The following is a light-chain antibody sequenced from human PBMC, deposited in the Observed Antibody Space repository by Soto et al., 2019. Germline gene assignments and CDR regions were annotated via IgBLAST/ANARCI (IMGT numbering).Light chain of an antibody. V-gene: IGKV1-39*01. Sequence: IQMTQSPASLSASIGDTVTITCRASQNIERYLNWYQHKPGKAPQLLMFAGSNLETGVPSRFSGSGSGTDFTLTITSLQPEDFASYYCEQTRNIVHSFGQGTRLDI. J-gene: IGKJ2*01. CDR1: QNIERY. CDR3: EQTRNIVHS. CDR2: AGS.